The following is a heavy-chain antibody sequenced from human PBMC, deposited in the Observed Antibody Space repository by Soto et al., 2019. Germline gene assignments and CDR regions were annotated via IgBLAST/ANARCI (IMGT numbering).Heavy chain of an antibody. D-gene: IGHD2-15*01. CDR2: ISAYNGNT. CDR3: ARVLSCSGGSCYAAPFDY. CDR1: GYTFTSYG. J-gene: IGHJ4*02. Sequence: QVQLLQSGAEVKKPGASVKVSCKSSGYTFTSYGISWVRQAPGQGLEWMGWISAYNGNTNYAQKLQGRVTMTTDTSTSTAYMELRSLRSDDTAVYYCARVLSCSGGSCYAAPFDYWGQGTLVTVSS. V-gene: IGHV1-18*01.